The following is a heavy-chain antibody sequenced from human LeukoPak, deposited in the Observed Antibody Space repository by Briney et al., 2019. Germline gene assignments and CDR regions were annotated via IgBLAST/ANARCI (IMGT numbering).Heavy chain of an antibody. CDR3: ARHRGDTLTGYYFAHYMDV. CDR2: IYPGDSDT. Sequence: GESLKISCKGSGYSFTSYWIGWVRQMPGKGLEWMGIIYPGDSDTRYSPSFQGQVTISADKSISTAYLQWSSLKASDTAMYYCARHRGDTLTGYYFAHYMDVWGKGTTVTVSS. V-gene: IGHV5-51*01. CDR1: GYSFTSYW. J-gene: IGHJ6*03. D-gene: IGHD3-9*01.